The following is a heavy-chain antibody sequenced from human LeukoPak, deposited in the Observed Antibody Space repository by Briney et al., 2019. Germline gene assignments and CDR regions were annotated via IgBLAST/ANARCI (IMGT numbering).Heavy chain of an antibody. CDR1: GFSFSNRW. V-gene: IGHV3-23*01. Sequence: GGSLRLSCAASGFSFSNRWMSWVRQAPGKGLEWVSAISGSGGSTYYADSVKGRFTISRDNSKNTLYLQMNSLRAEDTAVYYCAKDRGVAVAGTRFDPWGQGTLVTVSS. J-gene: IGHJ5*02. D-gene: IGHD6-19*01. CDR2: ISGSGGST. CDR3: AKDRGVAVAGTRFDP.